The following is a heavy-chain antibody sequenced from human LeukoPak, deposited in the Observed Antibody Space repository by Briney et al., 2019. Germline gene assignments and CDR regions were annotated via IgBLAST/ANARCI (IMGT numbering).Heavy chain of an antibody. CDR3: AKGRKLVYFQH. CDR1: GFTFSIYA. Sequence: GGFLRLSCAASGFTFSIYAMSWVRQAPGKGLEWVSAISGSGGSTYYADSVKGRFTISRDNSKNTLYLQMNSLRAEDTAVYYCAKGRKLVYFQHWGQGTLVTVSS. J-gene: IGHJ1*01. CDR2: ISGSGGST. D-gene: IGHD6-13*01. V-gene: IGHV3-23*01.